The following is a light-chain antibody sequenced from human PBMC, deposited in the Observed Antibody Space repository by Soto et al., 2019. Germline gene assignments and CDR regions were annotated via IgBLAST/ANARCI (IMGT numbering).Light chain of an antibody. CDR3: QQYDNWPLT. J-gene: IGKJ4*01. V-gene: IGKV3-15*01. CDR2: GAS. Sequence: EIVMTQSPATLSVSPGERATLSCRASQSISSNLAWYQQKPGQAPRLLIYGASTRATGIPVRFSGSGSGTEFTLTISSLQSEDFAVYYCQQYDNWPLTFGGGTKVELK. CDR1: QSISSN.